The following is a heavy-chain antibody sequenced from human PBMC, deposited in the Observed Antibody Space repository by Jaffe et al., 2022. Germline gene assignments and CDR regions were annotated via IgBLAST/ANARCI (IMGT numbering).Heavy chain of an antibody. V-gene: IGHV3-21*01. CDR1: GFTFSSYS. CDR3: ARGGYSGYDYFDAFDI. Sequence: EVQLVESGGGLVKPGGSLRLSCAASGFTFSSYSMNWVRQAPGKGLEWVSSISSSSSYIYYADSVKGRFTISRDNAKNSLYLQMNSLRAEDTAVYYCARGGYSGYDYFDAFDIWGQGTMVTVSS. D-gene: IGHD5-12*01. CDR2: ISSSSSYI. J-gene: IGHJ3*02.